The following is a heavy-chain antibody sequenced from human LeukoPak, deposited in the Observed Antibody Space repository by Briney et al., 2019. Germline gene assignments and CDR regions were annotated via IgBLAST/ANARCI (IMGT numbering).Heavy chain of an antibody. CDR3: ARDRDSSSTLNYFDY. V-gene: IGHV4-39*07. J-gene: IGHJ4*02. CDR2: IYYSGST. D-gene: IGHD6-6*01. Sequence: SETLSLTCTVSGGSISSGGYYWSWIRQPPGKGLEWIGSIYYSGSTYYNPSLKSRVTISVDTSKNQFSLKLSSVTAADTAVYYCARDRDSSSTLNYFDYWGQGTLVTVSS. CDR1: GGSISSGGYY.